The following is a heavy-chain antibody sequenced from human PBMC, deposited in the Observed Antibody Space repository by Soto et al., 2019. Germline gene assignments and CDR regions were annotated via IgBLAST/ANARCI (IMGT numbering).Heavy chain of an antibody. CDR1: GFTFSDYY. J-gene: IGHJ4*02. CDR2: ISSSGSTI. V-gene: IGHV3-11*01. Sequence: GGSLRLSCAASGFTFSDYYMSWIRQAPGKGLEWVSYISSSGSTIYYADSVKGRFTISRDNAKNSLYLQMNSLRAEDTAVYYCARFDYGSGSYYNVFDYWGQGTLVTVSS. D-gene: IGHD3-10*01. CDR3: ARFDYGSGSYYNVFDY.